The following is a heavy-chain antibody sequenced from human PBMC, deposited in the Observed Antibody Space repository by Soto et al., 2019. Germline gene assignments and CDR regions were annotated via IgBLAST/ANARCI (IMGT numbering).Heavy chain of an antibody. D-gene: IGHD3-10*02. CDR2: ISCHGSDK. J-gene: IGHJ4*02. V-gene: IGHV3-30*04. CDR1: GFSFSSFA. Sequence: QVQLVGSGGGVVQPGRSLRLSCVASGFSFSSFAMHWVRQAPGKGLEWVAVISCHGSDKYYADSVRGRFIVSRDNSQNTVYLQMNSLRVEDTAVYYCASVLDYWGQGIMVTVSS. CDR3: ASVLDY.